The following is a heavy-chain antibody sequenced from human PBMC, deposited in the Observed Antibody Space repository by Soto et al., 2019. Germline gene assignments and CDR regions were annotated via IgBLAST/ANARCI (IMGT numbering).Heavy chain of an antibody. Sequence: QVQLQQWGAGLLKPSETLSLTCAAYGGSFNDYYWTWIRQPPGQAPEWIGEVIRSGRTNYNPSLGSRVTISVDTSKNEFSLKLTSVTAADTAVYYGARGSLVRVYATFDYWGQGSLVSVSS. J-gene: IGHJ4*02. D-gene: IGHD2-8*01. CDR1: GGSFNDYY. CDR3: ARGSLVRVYATFDY. V-gene: IGHV4-34*02. CDR2: VIRSGRT.